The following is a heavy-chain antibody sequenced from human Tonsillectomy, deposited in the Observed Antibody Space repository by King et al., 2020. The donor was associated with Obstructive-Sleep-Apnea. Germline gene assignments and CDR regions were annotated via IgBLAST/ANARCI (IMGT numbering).Heavy chain of an antibody. V-gene: IGHV3-49*03. CDR3: SRVPVLRFLEWCDY. D-gene: IGHD3-3*01. J-gene: IGHJ4*02. CDR1: GFTFEDYA. CDR2: IRTRTSGATT. Sequence: EVQLVESGGALVQSGRSLRLSCTTSGFTFEDYALAWFRQAPGKGLEGVSVIRTRTSGATTEYAASVRDRFIVSRDDFEGIAYLQMNSLQIEDTAVYYCSRVPVLRFLEWCDYWGQGTLVAVSS.